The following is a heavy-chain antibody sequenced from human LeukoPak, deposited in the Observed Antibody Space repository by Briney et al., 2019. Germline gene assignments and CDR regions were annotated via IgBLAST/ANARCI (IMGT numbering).Heavy chain of an antibody. CDR1: GYSISSGYY. J-gene: IGHJ4*02. V-gene: IGHV4-38-2*02. D-gene: IGHD3-16*01. CDR3: VTQGGINKPY. CDR2: IYHSGST. Sequence: PSETLSLTCTVSGYSISSGYYWGWVRQPPGKGLEWIGSIYHSGSTYYNPSLKSRVTISVDTSKNQFSLKLSSVTAADTAVYYCVTQGGINKPYWGQGTLVTVSS.